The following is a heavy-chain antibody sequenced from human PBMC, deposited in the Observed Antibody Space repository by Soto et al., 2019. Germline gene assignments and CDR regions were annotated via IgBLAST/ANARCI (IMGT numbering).Heavy chain of an antibody. CDR2: ISSSSSTI. CDR1: GFTFSSYS. J-gene: IGHJ4*02. D-gene: IGHD3-10*01. V-gene: IGHV3-48*02. Sequence: EVQLVESGGGLVQPGGSLRLSCAASGFTFSSYSMNWVRQAPGKGLEWVSYISSSSSTIYYADSVKGRFTISRDNAKNSLYLHMNSLRDEDTAVYYCARGSGNYYGSGGIDYWGQGTLVTVSS. CDR3: ARGSGNYYGSGGIDY.